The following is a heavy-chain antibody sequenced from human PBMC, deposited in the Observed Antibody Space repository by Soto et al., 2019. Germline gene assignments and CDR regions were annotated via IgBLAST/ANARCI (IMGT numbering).Heavy chain of an antibody. D-gene: IGHD3-16*01. CDR3: ERGALGGAFDY. CDR2: THHSGTT. CDR1: GASITTSY. J-gene: IGHJ4*02. Sequence: SETLSLTCTVSGASITTSYWIWIRQPPGQGLEWIGYTHHSGTTNYNTSLSGRVTMSMDTSKNQFSLRLSSVTAADAAVYFCERGALGGAFDYWGPGALVTVSS. V-gene: IGHV4-59*01.